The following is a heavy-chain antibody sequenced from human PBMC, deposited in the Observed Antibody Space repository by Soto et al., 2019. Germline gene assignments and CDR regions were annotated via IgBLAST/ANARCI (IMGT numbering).Heavy chain of an antibody. CDR3: ASEGYCSGGSCYDGFGY. CDR2: IYYSGST. CDR1: GGSISSYY. Sequence: SETLSLTCTVSGGSISSYYWSWIRQPPGKGLEWIGYIYYSGSTNYNPSLKSRVTISVDTSKNQFSLKLSSVTAADTAVYYCASEGYCSGGSCYDGFGYWGQGTLVTVSS. D-gene: IGHD2-15*01. J-gene: IGHJ4*02. V-gene: IGHV4-59*08.